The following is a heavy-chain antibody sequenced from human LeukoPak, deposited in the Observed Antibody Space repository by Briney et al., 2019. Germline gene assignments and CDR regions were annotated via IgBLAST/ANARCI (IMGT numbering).Heavy chain of an antibody. J-gene: IGHJ4*02. V-gene: IGHV4-31*03. CDR2: IYKTGST. CDR1: GDSITSGGYY. CDR3: ARDVLR. Sequence: SQTLSLTCTVSGDSITSGGYYWSWIRQRPGKGLEWIGYIYKTGSTYYNPSLKSRVTMSVDTSRNQFSLKVNSVTAADTAVYYCARDVLRWGQGTLVTVSS.